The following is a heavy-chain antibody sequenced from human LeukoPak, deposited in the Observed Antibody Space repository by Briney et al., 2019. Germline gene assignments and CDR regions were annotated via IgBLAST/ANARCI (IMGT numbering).Heavy chain of an antibody. CDR2: IKSDGSEK. D-gene: IGHD4-17*01. CDR3: ARDTRYGDGYFDY. V-gene: IGHV3-7*01. J-gene: IGHJ4*02. CDR1: GMTFSSHW. Sequence: GGSLRLSCAASGMTFSSHWMSWVRQAPGKGLEWVANIKSDGSEKYYLDSVKGRFTISRDNAKNSLYLQMNSLRAEDSAVYYCARDTRYGDGYFDYWGQGTLVTVSS.